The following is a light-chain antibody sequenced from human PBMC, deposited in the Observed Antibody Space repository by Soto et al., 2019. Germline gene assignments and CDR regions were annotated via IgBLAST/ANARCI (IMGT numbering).Light chain of an antibody. Sequence: DIQMTQSPSSLSSSVGDSVTITFQASQDVSNYLNRYQQKPGKAPKLLIYDASNLDIGVPSRFSGSGSGTHFTFTISSLQPEDFATYYCQQYDYLPITFGQGTRLEIK. V-gene: IGKV1-33*01. CDR3: QQYDYLPIT. CDR1: QDVSNY. J-gene: IGKJ5*01. CDR2: DAS.